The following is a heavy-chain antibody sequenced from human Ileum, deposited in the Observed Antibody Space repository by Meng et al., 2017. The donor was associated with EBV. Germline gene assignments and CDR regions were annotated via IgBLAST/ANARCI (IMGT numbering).Heavy chain of an antibody. D-gene: IGHD4-23*01. V-gene: IGHV4-30-2*01. Sequence: QLELGESGPGLGKPSQTLSPTGAVSGGSISSGGHAWSWIRQPPGKGLEWIGDIQHSGSTNYNPSLKSRVTISVDRSRNQFSLKLSSVTAADTAVYYCARAHPVVYFFDYWGQGTLVTVSS. CDR2: IQHSGST. CDR1: GGSISSGGHA. J-gene: IGHJ4*02. CDR3: ARAHPVVYFFDY.